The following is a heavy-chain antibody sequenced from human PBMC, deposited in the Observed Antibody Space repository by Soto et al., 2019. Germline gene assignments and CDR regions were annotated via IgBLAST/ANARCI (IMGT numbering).Heavy chain of an antibody. Sequence: QVQLVQSGAEVKNPGASVKVSCKASGYTFTRYGIGWARQAPGQGLEWMGWINTYNGNTNYAQNVQGRVTLTTDTPTSTAYMELRSLRSNDTAIYYCAMVDVYVTPSPQDVWGQGTTVIFSS. CDR2: INTYNGNT. CDR3: AMVDVYVTPSPQDV. D-gene: IGHD3-16*01. CDR1: GYTFTRYG. V-gene: IGHV1-18*01. J-gene: IGHJ6*02.